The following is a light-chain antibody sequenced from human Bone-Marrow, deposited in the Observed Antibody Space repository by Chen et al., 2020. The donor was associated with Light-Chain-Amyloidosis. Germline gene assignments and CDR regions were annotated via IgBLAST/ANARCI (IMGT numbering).Light chain of an antibody. J-gene: IGLJ3*02. V-gene: IGLV1-47*01. Sequence: QSVLTQPPSTSGTPGQTVTISCSGISSIGNNYVYWYHQVPGTAPKLLIFSDNRRPSGVPDRFSASKAATSAALTISGLRSEDAGYYYCATWQDSLSGAEVFGGGTKLTVL. CDR1: SSIGNNY. CDR2: SDN. CDR3: ATWQDSLSGAEV.